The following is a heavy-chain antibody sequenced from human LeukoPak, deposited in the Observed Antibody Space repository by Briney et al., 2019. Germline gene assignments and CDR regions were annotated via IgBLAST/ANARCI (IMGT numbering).Heavy chain of an antibody. CDR3: ASQVVTPLFDY. CDR1: GFTFSSYW. V-gene: IGHV3-23*01. CDR2: ISGSGGST. D-gene: IGHD4-23*01. J-gene: IGHJ4*02. Sequence: GGSLRLSCAASGFTFSSYWMHWVRQAPGKGLEWVSAISGSGGSTYYADSVKGRFTISRDNSKNTLYLQMNSLRAEDTAVYYCASQVVTPLFDYWGQGTLVTVSS.